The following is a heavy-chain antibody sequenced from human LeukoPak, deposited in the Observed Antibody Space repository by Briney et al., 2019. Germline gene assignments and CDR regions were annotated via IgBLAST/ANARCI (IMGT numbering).Heavy chain of an antibody. CDR2: INSDGSST. D-gene: IGHD3-22*01. CDR1: GFTFSSYW. J-gene: IGHJ4*02. V-gene: IGHV3-74*01. CDR3: ARGHYYDSSGYYYLTDY. Sequence: VGSLRLSCAASGFTFSSYWMRWVRQAPGKGLLWVSRINSDGSSTSYADSVKGQFTISRDNAKTTLYLQMNSLRAEDTAVYYCARGHYYDSSGYYYLTDYWGQGTLVTVSS.